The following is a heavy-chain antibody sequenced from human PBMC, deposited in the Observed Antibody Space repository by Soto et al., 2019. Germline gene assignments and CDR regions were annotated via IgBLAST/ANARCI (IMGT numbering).Heavy chain of an antibody. D-gene: IGHD6-13*01. Sequence: ASVKVSCKASGYTFTGYYMHWVRQAPGQGLEWMGWVSAYNGNTNYAQKLQGRVTMTTDTSTSTAYMELRSLRSDDTAVYYCASSAGHSYYYGMDVWGQATTVTVSS. J-gene: IGHJ6*02. CDR1: GYTFTGYY. CDR3: ASSAGHSYYYGMDV. CDR2: VSAYNGNT. V-gene: IGHV1-18*04.